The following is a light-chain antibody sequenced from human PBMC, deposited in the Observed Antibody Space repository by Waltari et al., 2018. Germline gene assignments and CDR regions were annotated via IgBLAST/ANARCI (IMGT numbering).Light chain of an antibody. CDR1: QDSKNF. Sequence: DIPMTQTPSSVSASGGDRITITRRARQDSKNFLPWYQQHPGKAPKVLISYVSSLQRGVPSRFSGSGPATDFTLYINSLQPEDFATYYCQQGISFPATVGGGTKVDI. CDR2: YVS. CDR3: QQGISFPAT. V-gene: IGKV1-12*01. J-gene: IGKJ4*01.